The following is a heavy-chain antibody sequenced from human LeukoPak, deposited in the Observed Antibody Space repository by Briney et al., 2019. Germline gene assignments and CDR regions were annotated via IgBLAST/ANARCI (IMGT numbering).Heavy chain of an antibody. CDR3: ARSDHSHFVNWFDS. D-gene: IGHD1-26*01. Sequence: SETLSLTCSVSGVSLSGTTYYWGWLRQSPEKGLEWIGSVSSGGSSSYSPSLKSRVSVSGDTSRNQFSLRLTSVTAADTAVYYCARSDHSHFVNWFDSWGQGILVIVSS. CDR1: GVSLSGTTYY. J-gene: IGHJ5*01. CDR2: VSSGGSS. V-gene: IGHV4-39*01.